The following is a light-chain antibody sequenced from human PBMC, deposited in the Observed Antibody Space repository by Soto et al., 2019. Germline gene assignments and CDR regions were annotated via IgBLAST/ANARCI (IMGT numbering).Light chain of an antibody. CDR1: RSVSSN. Sequence: EIVMTQSPATLYVSPGERATLSCRASRSVSSNLAWYQQKPGQAHRLLIYGASTRATGIPARFSGSGSGTEFTLTISSLQSEDFAVYYCQQYNNWPPWTFGQGTKVEIK. CDR2: GAS. J-gene: IGKJ1*01. CDR3: QQYNNWPPWT. V-gene: IGKV3D-15*01.